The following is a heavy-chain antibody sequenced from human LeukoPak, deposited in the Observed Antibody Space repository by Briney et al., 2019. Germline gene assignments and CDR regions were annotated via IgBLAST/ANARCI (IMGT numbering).Heavy chain of an antibody. CDR2: IKEDGSEK. Sequence: GGSLRLSCAASGFTFSSYWVSWVRQAPGKGLEWVANIKEDGSEKYYVDSVKGRFTISRDNAKKSLYLQMNSLRAEDTAVYYCSAYYHSSGSYVDYWGQGTLVTVSS. CDR3: SAYYHSSGSYVDY. D-gene: IGHD3-10*01. CDR1: GFTFSSYW. J-gene: IGHJ4*02. V-gene: IGHV3-7*01.